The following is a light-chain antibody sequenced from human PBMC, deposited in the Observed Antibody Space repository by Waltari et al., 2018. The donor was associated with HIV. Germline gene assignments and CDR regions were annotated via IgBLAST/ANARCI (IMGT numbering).Light chain of an antibody. J-gene: IGKJ1*01. CDR2: MAS. CDR1: QSISSW. V-gene: IGKV1-5*03. Sequence: DIQMTQSPSSLSASVGDRVTITCRATQSISSWLAWFQQKPGKAPKLLIYMASSLESGVPSRFSGSGSGTEFTLNICSLQPDDFATYYCQQYNSYSLWTFGQGTKVEIK. CDR3: QQYNSYSLWT.